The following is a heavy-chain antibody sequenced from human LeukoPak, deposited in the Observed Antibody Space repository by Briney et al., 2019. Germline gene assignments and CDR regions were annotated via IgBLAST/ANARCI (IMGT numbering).Heavy chain of an antibody. CDR1: GGSFSGYY. D-gene: IGHD2-15*01. J-gene: IGHJ5*02. CDR3: ARDCSGGSCYWGDNWFDP. V-gene: IGHV4-59*01. CDR2: IYYSGST. Sequence: SETLSLTCAVYGGSFSGYYWSWIRQPPGKGLEWIGYIYYSGSTNYNPSLKSRVTISVDTSKNQFSLKLSSVTAADTAVYYCARDCSGGSCYWGDNWFDPWGQGTLVTVSS.